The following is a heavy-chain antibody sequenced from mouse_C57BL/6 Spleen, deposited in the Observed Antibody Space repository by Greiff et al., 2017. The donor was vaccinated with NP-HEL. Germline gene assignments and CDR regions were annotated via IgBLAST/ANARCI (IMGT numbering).Heavy chain of an antibody. CDR2: ISDGGSYT. Sequence: EVNVVESGGGLVKPGGSLKLSCAASGFTFSSYAMSWVRQTPEKRLEWVATISDGGSYTYYPDNVKGRFTISRDNAKNNLYLQMSHLKSEDTAIYYCGRRGWDRLGAKDYWGQGTSVTVSS. CDR3: GRRGWDRLGAKDY. J-gene: IGHJ4*01. V-gene: IGHV5-4*03. CDR1: GFTFSSYA. D-gene: IGHD3-3*01.